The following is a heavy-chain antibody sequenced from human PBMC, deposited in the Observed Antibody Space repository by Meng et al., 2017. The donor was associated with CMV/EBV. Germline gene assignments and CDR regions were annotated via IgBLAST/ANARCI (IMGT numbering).Heavy chain of an antibody. Sequence: ASVKVSCKASGYTFTSYGISWVRQATGQGLEWMGWMNPNSGNTGYAQKFQGRVTMTRNTSISTAYMELRSLRSDDTAVYYCARTSYYDFWSGYSPHYYGMDVWGQGTTVTVSS. CDR1: GYTFTSYG. CDR3: ARTSYYDFWSGYSPHYYGMDV. CDR2: MNPNSGNT. J-gene: IGHJ6*02. D-gene: IGHD3-3*01. V-gene: IGHV1-8*02.